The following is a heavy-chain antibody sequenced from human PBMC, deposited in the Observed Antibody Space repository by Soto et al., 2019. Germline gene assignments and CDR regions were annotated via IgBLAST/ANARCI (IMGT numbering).Heavy chain of an antibody. CDR1: GGTFSSCA. J-gene: IGHJ6*02. CDR3: ARGIGGDHYYYGMDV. V-gene: IGHV1-69*13. Sequence: ASVKVSCKASGGTFSSCAISWVRQAPGQGLEWMGGIIPIFGTANYAQKFQGRVTITADESTSTAYMELSSLRSEDTAVYYCARGIGGDHYYYGMDVWGQGTTVTVSS. CDR2: IIPIFGTA. D-gene: IGHD1-26*01.